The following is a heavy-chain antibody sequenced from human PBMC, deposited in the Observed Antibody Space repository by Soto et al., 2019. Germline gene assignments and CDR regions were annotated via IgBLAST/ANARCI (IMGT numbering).Heavy chain of an antibody. D-gene: IGHD3-16*01. CDR1: GFTFSSYA. J-gene: IGHJ4*02. CDR2: ISGSGIST. CDR3: AKSAGSNAYYPNDY. Sequence: GESLKISCAASGFTFSSYAMTWVRQAPGKGLEWVSSISGSGISTYYADSVKGRFTISRDNSKNTLYLQMNSLRAEDAAVYYCAKSAGSNAYYPNDYWGQGALVTVSS. V-gene: IGHV3-23*01.